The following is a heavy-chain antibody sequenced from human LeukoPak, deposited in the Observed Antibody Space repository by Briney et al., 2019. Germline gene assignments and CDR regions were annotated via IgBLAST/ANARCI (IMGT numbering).Heavy chain of an antibody. J-gene: IGHJ6*02. V-gene: IGHV4-59*01. CDR2: IYYSGST. CDR3: ARDWVSSSWSHYYYGMDV. Sequence: SETLSLTCTVSGGSISSYYWSWIRQPPGKGLEWIGYIYYSGSTNCNPSLKSRVIISVDTSKNQFSLKLSSVTAADTAVYYCARDWVSSSWSHYYYGMDVWGQGTTVTVSS. CDR1: GGSISSYY. D-gene: IGHD6-13*01.